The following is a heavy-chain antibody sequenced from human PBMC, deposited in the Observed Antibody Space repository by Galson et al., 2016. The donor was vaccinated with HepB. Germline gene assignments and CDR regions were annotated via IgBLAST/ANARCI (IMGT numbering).Heavy chain of an antibody. D-gene: IGHD3-10*01. V-gene: IGHV3-9*01. CDR1: GFTFGDYD. J-gene: IGHJ6*02. Sequence: SLRLSCAGSGFTFGDYDMHWVRQAPGKGLEWLSGISWNSVRIGYADSVRGRFTISRDNAKDSLYLEMNSLSAEDTALYYCAKDVSNRGELGSYGLDVWGQGTTVTVSS. CDR2: ISWNSVRI. CDR3: AKDVSNRGELGSYGLDV.